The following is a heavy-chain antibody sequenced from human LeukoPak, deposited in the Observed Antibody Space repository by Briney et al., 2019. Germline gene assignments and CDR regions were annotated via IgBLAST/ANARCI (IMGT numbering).Heavy chain of an antibody. Sequence: SETLSLTCTVSGGSISSYYWSWIRQPAGKRLEWIGRIYTSGSTNYNPSLKSRVTMSVDTSKNQFSLKLSSVTAADTAVYYCARAEGWLPPYNFDYWGQGTLVTVSS. CDR2: IYTSGST. CDR3: ARAEGWLPPYNFDY. D-gene: IGHD5-24*01. CDR1: GGSISSYY. J-gene: IGHJ4*02. V-gene: IGHV4-4*07.